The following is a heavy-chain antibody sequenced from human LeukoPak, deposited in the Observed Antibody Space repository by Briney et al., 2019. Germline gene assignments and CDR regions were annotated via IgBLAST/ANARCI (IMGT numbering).Heavy chain of an antibody. CDR2: ISSSSSSI. J-gene: IGHJ6*02. V-gene: IGHV3-21*01. D-gene: IGHD3-10*01. CDR3: ARDGYYYKAMGV. Sequence: GGSLRLSCAASVFSFSSYRMNWVRQAPGKGLEWVSSISSSSSSIYYADSVKGRFTISRDNAKNSLYLQMNSLRAEDTAVYYCARDGYYYKAMGVWGQGTTVTVSS. CDR1: VFSFSSYR.